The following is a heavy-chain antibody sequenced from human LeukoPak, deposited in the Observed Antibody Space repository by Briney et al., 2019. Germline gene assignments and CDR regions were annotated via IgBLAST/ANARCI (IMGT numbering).Heavy chain of an antibody. Sequence: ASVKVSCKASGYTFTSYGISWVRQAPGQGLEWMGWISAYNGNTNYAQKLQGGVTMTTDTSTSTAYMELRSLRSDDTAVYYCAREPSPNWNYPLFFDYWGQGTLVTVSS. V-gene: IGHV1-18*01. CDR2: ISAYNGNT. CDR3: AREPSPNWNYPLFFDY. CDR1: GYTFTSYG. D-gene: IGHD1-7*01. J-gene: IGHJ4*02.